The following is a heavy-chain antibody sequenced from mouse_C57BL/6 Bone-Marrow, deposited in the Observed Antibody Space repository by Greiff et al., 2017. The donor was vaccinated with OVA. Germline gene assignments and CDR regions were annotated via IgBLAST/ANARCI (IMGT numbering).Heavy chain of an antibody. D-gene: IGHD2-4*01. CDR2: INPSSGYT. Sequence: QVQLQQSGPELVRPGASVKLSCKASGYTFTSYWMHWVKQRPGQGLEWIGYINPSSGYTKYNQKFKDKATLTADKSSSTAYMQLSSLTYEDSAVYYCARWGEKYDYDVKYFDVWGTGTTVTVSS. V-gene: IGHV1-7*01. CDR1: GYTFTSYW. CDR3: ARWGEKYDYDVKYFDV. J-gene: IGHJ1*03.